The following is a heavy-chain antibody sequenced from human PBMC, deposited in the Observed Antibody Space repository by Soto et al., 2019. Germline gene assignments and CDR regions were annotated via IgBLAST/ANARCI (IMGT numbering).Heavy chain of an antibody. CDR1: GGSFSGYY. V-gene: IGHV4-34*01. D-gene: IGHD3-3*01. CDR2: INHSGST. J-gene: IGHJ5*02. CDR3: ARRLRFLEWLLTGRFDP. Sequence: SETLSLTCAVYGGSFSGYYWSWIRQPPGKGLEWIGEINHSGSTNYNPSLKSRVTISVDTSKNQFSLKLSSVTAADTAVYYCARRLRFLEWLLTGRFDPRGQGTLVTVSS.